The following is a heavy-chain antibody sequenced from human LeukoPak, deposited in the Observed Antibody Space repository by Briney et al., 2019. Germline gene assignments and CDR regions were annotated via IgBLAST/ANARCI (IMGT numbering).Heavy chain of an antibody. CDR1: GGSISSYH. D-gene: IGHD1-26*01. CDR2: IYYSGST. J-gene: IGHJ6*02. CDR3: ARHHRSYPSNYYGMDV. V-gene: IGHV4-59*01. Sequence: SETLSLTCTVSGGSISSYHWSWIRQPPGKGLEGIGYIYYSGSTNYNPSLKSRVTISVDTSKNQFSLKLSSVTAADTAVYYCARHHRSYPSNYYGMDVWGQGTTVTVSS.